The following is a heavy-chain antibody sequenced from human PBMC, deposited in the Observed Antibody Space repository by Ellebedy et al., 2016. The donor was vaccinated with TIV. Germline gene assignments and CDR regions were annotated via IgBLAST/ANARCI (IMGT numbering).Heavy chain of an antibody. D-gene: IGHD4-17*01. CDR2: IYQDGSEK. CDR1: GFTFRNYW. J-gene: IGHJ5*01. CDR3: ARRGSYGDYAVQVNNWFDS. Sequence: PGGSLRLSCVASGFTFRNYWMGWVRQAPGKGLEWVANIYQDGSEKYYVDSVEGRFTISRDNAKHSLYLEMKSLRAEDTAVYYCARRGSYGDYAVQVNNWFDSWGQGTPVTVSP. V-gene: IGHV3-7*01.